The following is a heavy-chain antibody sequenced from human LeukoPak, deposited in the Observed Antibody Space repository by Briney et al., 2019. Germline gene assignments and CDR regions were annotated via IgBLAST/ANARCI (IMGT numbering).Heavy chain of an antibody. CDR3: ARDGSNWNDEDYYYYMDV. J-gene: IGHJ6*03. Sequence: SETLSLTCTVSGGSISSGSYYWSWIRQPAGKGLEWIGRIYTSVNTNYNPSLKSRVTMSVDTSKNQFSLKLSSVTAADTAVYYCARDGSNWNDEDYYYYMDVWGKGTTVTVSS. CDR2: IYTSVNT. V-gene: IGHV4-61*02. D-gene: IGHD1-1*01. CDR1: GGSISSGSYY.